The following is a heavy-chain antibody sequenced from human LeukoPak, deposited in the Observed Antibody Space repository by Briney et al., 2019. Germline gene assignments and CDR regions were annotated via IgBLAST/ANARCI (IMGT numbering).Heavy chain of an antibody. Sequence: SGGSLRLSCAASGFTFRSYGMHWVRQAPGKGLEWVAVIWYDGSNKYYADSVKGRFTISRDYSKNTLYLQMNSLRAEDTALYYSARDPPHYSSSWYYFDYWGQGTLVTVSS. J-gene: IGHJ4*02. CDR2: IWYDGSNK. CDR1: GFTFRSYG. CDR3: ARDPPHYSSSWYYFDY. D-gene: IGHD6-13*01. V-gene: IGHV3-33*08.